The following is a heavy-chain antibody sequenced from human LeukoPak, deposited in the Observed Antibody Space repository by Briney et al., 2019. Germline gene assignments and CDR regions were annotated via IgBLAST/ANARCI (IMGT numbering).Heavy chain of an antibody. D-gene: IGHD4-23*01. Sequence: GGSLRLSCAASGFTFSSYSMGWVRQAPGEGLEWVSSISSSSSYIYYPDSVEGRFTITRANAKNSLYLQMNSPMAEETAEYYCARDGHGGNKADDYWGQGTLVTVSS. V-gene: IGHV3-21*01. J-gene: IGHJ4*02. CDR2: ISSSSSYI. CDR1: GFTFSSYS. CDR3: ARDGHGGNKADDY.